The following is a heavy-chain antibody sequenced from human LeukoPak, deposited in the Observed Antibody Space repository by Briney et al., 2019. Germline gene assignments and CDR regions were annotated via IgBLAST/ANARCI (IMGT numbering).Heavy chain of an antibody. CDR2: ISAYNGNT. D-gene: IGHD2-15*01. V-gene: IGHV1-18*01. Sequence: ASVKVSCKASGYTFTSYGISWVRQAPGQGLEWMGWISAYNGNTNYAQKLQGRVTMTTDTSTSTAYMELRSLRSDDPAVYYCAREQYCSGGSCYLTPLDYWGQGTLVTVSS. CDR3: AREQYCSGGSCYLTPLDY. CDR1: GYTFTSYG. J-gene: IGHJ4*02.